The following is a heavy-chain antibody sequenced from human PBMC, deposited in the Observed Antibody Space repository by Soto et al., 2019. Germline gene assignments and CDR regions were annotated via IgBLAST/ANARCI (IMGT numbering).Heavy chain of an antibody. V-gene: IGHV3-7*03. CDR3: ARPYYDSSGYRRALGY. D-gene: IGHD3-22*01. Sequence: EVQLVESGGGLVHPGGCLRLSCAASGFTFSSYWMNWVRQAPGKGLEWGANIKQDGSEKYYVDSVKGRFTISRDNAKNSLYLQMNSLRAEDTAVYYCARPYYDSSGYRRALGYWGQGTLVTVSS. J-gene: IGHJ4*02. CDR1: GFTFSSYW. CDR2: IKQDGSEK.